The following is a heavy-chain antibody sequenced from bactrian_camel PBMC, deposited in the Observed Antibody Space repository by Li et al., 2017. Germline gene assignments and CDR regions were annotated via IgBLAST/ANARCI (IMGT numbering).Heavy chain of an antibody. D-gene: IGHD2*01. CDR2: IKTAGGST. J-gene: IGHJ4*01. CDR1: GYTYNNYC. V-gene: IGHV3S1*01. CDR3: ATDDPRVRVCGSGCRPY. Sequence: HVQLVESGGGSVQAGGSLRLSCAATGYTYNNYCMGWFRQAPGKERGGVATIKTAGGSTFYAASVKGRFTISRDNAKNTLTLQMSSLKTEDTGVYYCATDDPRVRVCGSGCRPYWGQGTQVTVS.